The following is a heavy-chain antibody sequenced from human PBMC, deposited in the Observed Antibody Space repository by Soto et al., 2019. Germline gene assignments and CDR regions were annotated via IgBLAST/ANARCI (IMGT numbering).Heavy chain of an antibody. CDR3: ARYCSSISCSDDFDI. Sequence: EVQLVESGGGLVQPGGSLRLSCAASGFTFSNYWMSWVRQAPGKGLEWVANINQDGSEKYYVDSVKGRFTISRDNAKKSLYLQMNSLRAEDMAVYYCARYCSSISCSDDFDIWGQGTMVTVFS. V-gene: IGHV3-7*01. J-gene: IGHJ3*02. CDR1: GFTFSNYW. D-gene: IGHD2-2*01. CDR2: INQDGSEK.